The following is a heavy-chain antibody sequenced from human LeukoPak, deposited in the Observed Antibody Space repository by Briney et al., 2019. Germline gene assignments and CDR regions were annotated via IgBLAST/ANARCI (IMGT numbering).Heavy chain of an antibody. CDR1: GGSIISGSYY. CDR2: IYYSGST. V-gene: IGHV4-39*01. CDR3: ARLTSNGATYFEY. D-gene: IGHD2-2*01. J-gene: IGHJ4*02. Sequence: ASETLSLTCTVSGGSIISGSYYCGWIRQPPGKGLEWIGRIYYSGSTYYNPSLQSRVTISIDTSKNQFSLKLSSVTAADTAMYYCARLTSNGATYFEYWGQGTLVTVSS.